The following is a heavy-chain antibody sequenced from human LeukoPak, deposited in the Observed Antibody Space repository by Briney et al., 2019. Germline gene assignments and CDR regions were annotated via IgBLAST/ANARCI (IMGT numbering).Heavy chain of an antibody. J-gene: IGHJ5*02. Sequence: SETLSLTCTVSGGSISSYYWSWIRQPAGKGLEWIGRIYTSGSTNYNPSLKSRVTMSVDTSKNQFSLKLSSVTAADTAVYYCTRDGRYSNLPEGWFDPWGQGTLVTVSS. V-gene: IGHV4-4*07. CDR2: IYTSGST. CDR3: TRDGRYSNLPEGWFDP. D-gene: IGHD4-11*01. CDR1: GGSISSYY.